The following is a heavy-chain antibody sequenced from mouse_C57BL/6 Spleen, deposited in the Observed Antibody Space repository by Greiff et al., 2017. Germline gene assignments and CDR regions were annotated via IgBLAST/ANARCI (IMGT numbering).Heavy chain of an antibody. Sequence: VQLQQPGPELVKPGASVKMSCKASGYTFTSYWMHWVKQRPGQGLEWIGNINPSNGGTNYNEKFKGKATLTVDKSSSTAYMQLSSLTSEDSAVYCCAYFFRDTFAYWGQGTLVTVSA. V-gene: IGHV1-53*01. J-gene: IGHJ3*01. CDR1: GYTFTSYW. CDR3: AYFFRDTFAY. CDR2: INPSNGGT. D-gene: IGHD3-2*01.